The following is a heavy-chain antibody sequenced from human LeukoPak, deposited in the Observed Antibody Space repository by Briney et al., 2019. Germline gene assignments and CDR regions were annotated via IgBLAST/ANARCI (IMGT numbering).Heavy chain of an antibody. CDR1: GFTFSSYW. V-gene: IGHV3-7*01. CDR2: IKQDGSEK. D-gene: IGHD3-10*01. J-gene: IGHJ4*02. Sequence: AGGSLRLSCAASGFTFSSYWMGWVRQAPGKGLEWVANIKQDGSEKYYADSVKGRFTISRDNSKNTLYLQMNSLRAEDTAVYYCAKDLILSRFGAGGTADYWGQGTLVTVSS. CDR3: AKDLILSRFGAGGTADY.